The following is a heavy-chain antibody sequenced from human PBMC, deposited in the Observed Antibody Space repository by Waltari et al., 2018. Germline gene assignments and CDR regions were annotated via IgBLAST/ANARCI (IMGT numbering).Heavy chain of an antibody. CDR3: AREPVQYSSRWYVGYYYYGMDV. Sequence: QVQLVQSGAEVKKPGSSVTVSCKASGGTFSSYAISWVRQAPGQGLEWMGGCIPNCGKANDGQKFQGRGTITADEPTSTAYMELSSLLSEDTAVDYCAREPVQYSSRWYVGYYYYGMDVWGQGTTVTVSS. CDR2: CIPNCGKA. CDR1: GGTFSSYA. V-gene: IGHV1-69*01. D-gene: IGHD6-13*01. J-gene: IGHJ6*02.